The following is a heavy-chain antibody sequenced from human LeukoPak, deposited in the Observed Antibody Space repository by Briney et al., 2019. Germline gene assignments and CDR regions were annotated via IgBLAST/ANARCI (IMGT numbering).Heavy chain of an antibody. Sequence: PSETLSLTCTVSGGSISSYYWSWIRQPPGKGLEWIGYIYYSGSTNYNPSLKSRVTISVDTSKNQFSLKLSSVTAADTAVYYCARGGVATIRFDYWGQGTLVTVSS. CDR1: GGSISSYY. J-gene: IGHJ4*02. CDR3: ARGGVATIRFDY. V-gene: IGHV4-59*12. D-gene: IGHD5-12*01. CDR2: IYYSGST.